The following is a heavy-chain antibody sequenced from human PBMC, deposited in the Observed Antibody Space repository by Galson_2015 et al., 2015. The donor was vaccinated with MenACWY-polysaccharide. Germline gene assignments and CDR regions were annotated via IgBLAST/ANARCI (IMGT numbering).Heavy chain of an antibody. J-gene: IGHJ4*02. CDR2: MKHDGGDT. CDR3: SRSTARKRTVFDS. CDR1: GFTFSSYD. V-gene: IGHV1-8*01. Sequence: SVKVSCKASGFTFSSYDINWVRQARGQGLEWMGWMKHDGGDTGFAQTFKGRVGMTRDTATSTAYMELRMLRYDDTAVSYCSRSTARKRTVFDSWGQGTLVSVS. D-gene: IGHD2-8*02.